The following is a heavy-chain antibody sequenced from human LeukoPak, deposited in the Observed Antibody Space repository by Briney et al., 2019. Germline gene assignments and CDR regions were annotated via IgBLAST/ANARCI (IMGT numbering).Heavy chain of an antibody. V-gene: IGHV3-11*06. J-gene: IGHJ4*02. CDR2: IRTSGSST. D-gene: IGHD3-22*01. CDR3: ARAYDYYYDR. Sequence: GGSLRLSCAASGFTFSNHYISWIRQAPGKGLEWVSYIRTSGSSTKYADSVKGRFTISRDNAKNSLYLQMNSLRAEDTAMYYCARAYDYYYDRWGQGTLVSVSS. CDR1: GFTFSNHY.